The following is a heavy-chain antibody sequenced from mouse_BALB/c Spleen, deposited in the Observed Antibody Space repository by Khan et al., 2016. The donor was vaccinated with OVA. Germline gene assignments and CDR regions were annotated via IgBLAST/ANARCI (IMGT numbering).Heavy chain of an antibody. CDR3: ARQPYYHYNIMDY. D-gene: IGHD2-10*01. CDR2: LCGIESK. V-gene: IGHV2-6-1*01. CDR1: GFSLTNYG. Sequence: QVQLKQSGPGLVAPSQSLSITCTISGFSLTNYGVHWVAHPHEKGLECLLVLCGIESKTNNAAIKSILTISKDNSKSQVFLKMNSLQTDDTAMYFCARQPYYHYNIMDYWGQGTSVTVSS. J-gene: IGHJ4*01.